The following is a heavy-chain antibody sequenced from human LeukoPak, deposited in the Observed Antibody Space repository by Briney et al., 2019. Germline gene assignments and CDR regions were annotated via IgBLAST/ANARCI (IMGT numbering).Heavy chain of an antibody. CDR1: GYTFTDYW. CDR3: ARRRDLYSGSYYPFDY. CDR2: IYPGESDI. D-gene: IGHD1-26*01. J-gene: IGHJ4*02. V-gene: IGHV5-51*01. Sequence: GESLKTSCKASGYTFTDYWIGWVRQMPGKGLEWMGIIYPGESDIRYSPSFQGQVTISADKSISTAYLQWSSLKASDTAMYYCARRRDLYSGSYYPFDYWGQGTLVTVSS.